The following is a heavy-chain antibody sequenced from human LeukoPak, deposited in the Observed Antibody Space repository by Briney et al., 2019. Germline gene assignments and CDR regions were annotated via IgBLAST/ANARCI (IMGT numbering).Heavy chain of an antibody. CDR2: IIPIFGTA. V-gene: IGHV1-69*06. CDR3: AREYYYDSSGYLGWFDP. CDR1: GGTFSSYA. Sequence: SMKVSCKASGGTFSSYAISWVRQAPGQGLEWMGRIIPIFGTANYAQKFQGRVTITADKSTNTAYMELSSLRSEDTAVYYCAREYYYDSSGYLGWFDPWGQGTLVTVSS. D-gene: IGHD3-22*01. J-gene: IGHJ5*02.